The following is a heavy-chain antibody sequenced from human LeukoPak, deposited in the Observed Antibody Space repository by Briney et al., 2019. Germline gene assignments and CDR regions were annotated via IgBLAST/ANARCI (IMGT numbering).Heavy chain of an antibody. Sequence: GGSLRLSCAASGFTFDDYTIHWVRQAPGKGLEWVSGITWNSAVLGYADSVKGRFTISRDNAKNSLYLQMNSLRAEDVALYYCAKTRGKYGSGTYFDSWGQGTLVTVSS. CDR2: ITWNSAVL. V-gene: IGHV3-9*03. CDR1: GFTFDDYT. CDR3: AKTRGKYGSGTYFDS. D-gene: IGHD3-10*01. J-gene: IGHJ4*02.